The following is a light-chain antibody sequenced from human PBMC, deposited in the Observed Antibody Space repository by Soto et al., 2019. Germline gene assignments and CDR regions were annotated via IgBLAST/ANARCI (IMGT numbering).Light chain of an antibody. CDR2: ANN. Sequence: QSVLTQPPSASGTPGQRVTISCSGTSSNIGGNTVSWYQHLPGTAPKLLIYANNNRPSGVPDRFSGSKSGTSASLAITGLQAEDEADYYCQSYDSSLSEGVFGGGTKVTVL. CDR3: QSYDSSLSEGV. CDR1: SSNIGGNT. J-gene: IGLJ2*01. V-gene: IGLV1-40*01.